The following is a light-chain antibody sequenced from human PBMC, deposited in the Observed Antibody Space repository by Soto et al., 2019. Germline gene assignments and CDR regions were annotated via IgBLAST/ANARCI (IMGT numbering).Light chain of an antibody. Sequence: EIVLTKSPSTLSWSAGERATLSCRASQSVSSYLAWYQQKPGQAPRLLIYDASNRATGIPARFSGSGSGTDFTLTISSLEHEDFAVYYCQQRSNWLTFGGGTKVDIK. CDR1: QSVSSY. CDR2: DAS. V-gene: IGKV3-11*01. CDR3: QQRSNWLT. J-gene: IGKJ4*01.